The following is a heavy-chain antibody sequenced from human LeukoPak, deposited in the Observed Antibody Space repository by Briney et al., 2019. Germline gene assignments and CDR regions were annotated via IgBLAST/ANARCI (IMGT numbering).Heavy chain of an antibody. V-gene: IGHV3-20*04. Sequence: GGSLRLSCASSGFIFDDYGMSWVRHAPGKGLEWVSGINWNGGSTGYADSVKGRFTISRDNAKNSLYLQMNSLRAEDTALYYCARAHYSGSFGYWGQGTLVTVSS. J-gene: IGHJ4*02. CDR3: ARAHYSGSFGY. D-gene: IGHD1-26*01. CDR1: GFIFDDYG. CDR2: INWNGGST.